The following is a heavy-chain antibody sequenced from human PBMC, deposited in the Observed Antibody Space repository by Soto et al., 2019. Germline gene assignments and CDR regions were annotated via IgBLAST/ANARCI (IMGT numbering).Heavy chain of an antibody. V-gene: IGHV1-46*01. CDR1: GYTFTSYY. CDR2: IIPSCGST. CDR3: ARGHDILTGPDY. D-gene: IGHD3-9*01. Sequence: ASVKVSCKASGYTFTSYYMHWVRQAPGQGLEWMGRIIPSCGSTSYAQKFQGRVTITADESTSTAYMELSSLRSEDTAVYYCARGHDILTGPDYWGQGTLVTVSS. J-gene: IGHJ4*02.